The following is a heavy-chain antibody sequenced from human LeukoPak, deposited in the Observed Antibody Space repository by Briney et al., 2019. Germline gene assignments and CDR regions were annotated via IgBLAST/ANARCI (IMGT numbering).Heavy chain of an antibody. CDR1: GFTFSDYY. J-gene: IGHJ6*03. V-gene: IGHV3-11*01. CDR2: ISSSGSTI. D-gene: IGHD5-18*01. Sequence: PAGSLRLSCAASGFTFSDYYMSWIRQAPGKGLEWVSYISSSGSTIYYADSVKGRFIISRDNAKNSLYLQMNSLRAEDTAVYYCARGDSYGYDYYYYMDVWGKGTTVTVSS. CDR3: ARGDSYGYDYYYYMDV.